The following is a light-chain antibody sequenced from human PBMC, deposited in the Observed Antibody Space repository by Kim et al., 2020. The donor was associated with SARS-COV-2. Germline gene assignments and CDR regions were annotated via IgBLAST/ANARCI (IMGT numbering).Light chain of an antibody. J-gene: IGKJ4*01. V-gene: IGKV1-39*01. CDR1: ENIVNY. Sequence: DIQMTQSPSSLSASIGDRVTITCRASENIVNYLNWYEQKPGKAPKVLIYAASSLESGVPSRFSGSGSGTDFTLTISSLQPEDFATYYCQQSYSLPLTFGGGTKVEIK. CDR3: QQSYSLPLT. CDR2: AAS.